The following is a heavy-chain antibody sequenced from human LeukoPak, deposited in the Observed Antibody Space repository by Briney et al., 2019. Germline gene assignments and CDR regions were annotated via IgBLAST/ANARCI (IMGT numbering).Heavy chain of an antibody. V-gene: IGHV4-39*01. CDR2: IFYSGST. J-gene: IGHJ4*02. Sequence: SETLSLTCTVSSDSISSSSYYWGWIRQPPGKGLERIGSIFYSGSTYYNPSLERRVTISVDTSKNQFSLKQSSVTAADTAVFYCARHLITAAAGTLGNYFDYWGQGTLVTVSS. D-gene: IGHD1-1*01. CDR1: SDSISSSSYY. CDR3: ARHLITAAAGTLGNYFDY.